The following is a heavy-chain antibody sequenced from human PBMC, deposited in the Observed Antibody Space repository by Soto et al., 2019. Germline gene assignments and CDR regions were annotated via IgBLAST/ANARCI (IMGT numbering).Heavy chain of an antibody. CDR2: IYYSGST. J-gene: IGHJ4*02. V-gene: IGHV4-39*01. D-gene: IGHD3-22*01. CDR3: ARQVGTMKVVVITVFDY. Sequence: PSATRSLTCTVSGDSISATIYYWVWIRQPPGKGLEWIGSIYYSGSTYYNPSLKSRVTMSIDTSKNQFSLNLTSVTAADTALYYCARQVGTMKVVVITVFDYWGQGTLVTVSS. CDR1: GDSISATIYY.